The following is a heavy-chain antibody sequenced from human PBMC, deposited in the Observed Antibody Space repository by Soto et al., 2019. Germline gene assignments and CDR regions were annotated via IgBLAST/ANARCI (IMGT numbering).Heavy chain of an antibody. CDR1: GGSFSGYY. D-gene: IGHD6-13*01. Sequence: QVQLQQWGAGLVKPSETLSLTCAVYGGSFSGYYWTWFRQPPGKGLEWIGEINQSGSTNYNPSLDSRVTIQVDTPKNQFSLMLSSVPAAHTALYYCARTYSSSWSPFDYGGEGTLVTVSS. CDR3: ARTYSSSWSPFDY. J-gene: IGHJ4*02. CDR2: INQSGST. V-gene: IGHV4-34*01.